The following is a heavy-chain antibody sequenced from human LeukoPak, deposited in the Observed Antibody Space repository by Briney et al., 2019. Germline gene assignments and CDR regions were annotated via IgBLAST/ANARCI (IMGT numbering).Heavy chain of an antibody. Sequence: EASVKVSCKASGYTFTSYGISSVRQAPGQGLEWMGWISAYNGNTNYAQKLQGRVTMTTDTSTSTAYMELRSLRSEDTAVYYCATAMVRGVRVRGGSRFDPWGQGTLVTVSS. V-gene: IGHV1-18*01. CDR1: GYTFTSYG. CDR2: ISAYNGNT. J-gene: IGHJ5*02. CDR3: ATAMVRGVRVRGGSRFDP. D-gene: IGHD3-10*01.